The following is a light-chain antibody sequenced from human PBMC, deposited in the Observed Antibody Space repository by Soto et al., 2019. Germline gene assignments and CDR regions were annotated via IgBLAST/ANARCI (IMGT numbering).Light chain of an antibody. Sequence: AIRMTHSPSSFSASTGDRVTITCRASQGISSYLAWYQQKPGKAPKLLIYAASTLQSGVPSRFSGSGSGTDFTLTISSLQSEDFATYYCQQYYSYPLTFGGGTKVEIK. CDR1: QGISSY. J-gene: IGKJ4*01. V-gene: IGKV1-8*01. CDR3: QQYYSYPLT. CDR2: AAS.